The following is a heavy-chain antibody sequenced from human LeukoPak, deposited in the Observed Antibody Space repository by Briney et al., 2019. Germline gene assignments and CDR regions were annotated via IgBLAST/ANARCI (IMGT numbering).Heavy chain of an antibody. D-gene: IGHD3-22*01. V-gene: IGHV4-39*01. CDR1: GGSISSYY. J-gene: IGHJ4*02. CDR2: IYYSGST. CDR3: ARLRIVVVITMYIDY. Sequence: KPSETLSLTCTVSGGSISSYYWGWIRQPPGKGLEWIGSIYYSGSTYYNPSLKSRVTISVDTSKNQFSLKLSSVTAADTAVYYCARLRIVVVITMYIDYWGQGTLVTVSS.